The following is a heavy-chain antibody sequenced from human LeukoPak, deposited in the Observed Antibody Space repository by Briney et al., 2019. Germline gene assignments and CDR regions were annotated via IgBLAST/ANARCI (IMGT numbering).Heavy chain of an antibody. V-gene: IGHV3-30*02. Sequence: GGSLRLSCTASGFIFIGYGMHWVRQAPGKGPEWVAFIRPDGHNKYYADSVKGRFMISRDNSKNTVDLQMNSLRGDDTAMYYCAKEGAASWDVDVWGKGTTVTVSS. CDR1: GFIFIGYG. CDR3: AKEGAASWDVDV. CDR2: IRPDGHNK. J-gene: IGHJ6*04. D-gene: IGHD3-3*02.